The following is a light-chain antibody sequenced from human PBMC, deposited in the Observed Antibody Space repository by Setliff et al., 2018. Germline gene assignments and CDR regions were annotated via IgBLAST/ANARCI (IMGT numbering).Light chain of an antibody. V-gene: IGKV4-1*01. CDR1: RTVLYSSNNNNY. Sequence: DIVMTQSPDSLAVSLGERATINCKSSRTVLYSSNNNNYLAWYQQKPGQPPKLLIYWASTRESGVPDRFSGSGSGTGFTLTISSLQAEDVAIYYCQQYYSPPVTFGGGTKVDIK. CDR2: WAS. CDR3: QQYYSPPVT. J-gene: IGKJ4*01.